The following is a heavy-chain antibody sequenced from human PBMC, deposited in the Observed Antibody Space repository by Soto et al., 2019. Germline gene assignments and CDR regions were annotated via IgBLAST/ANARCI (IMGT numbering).Heavy chain of an antibody. CDR2: IWYDGSNK. Sequence: QVQLVESGGGVVQPGRSLRLSCAASGFTFSSYGMHWVRQAPGKGLEWVAIIWYDGSNKYYADSVKGRFTISRDNSKNTLYLQMNSLRPEDTAVYYCARGTDFYYYGLDVWGQGTTVTVSS. J-gene: IGHJ6*02. V-gene: IGHV3-33*01. CDR3: ARGTDFYYYGLDV. D-gene: IGHD3-3*01. CDR1: GFTFSSYG.